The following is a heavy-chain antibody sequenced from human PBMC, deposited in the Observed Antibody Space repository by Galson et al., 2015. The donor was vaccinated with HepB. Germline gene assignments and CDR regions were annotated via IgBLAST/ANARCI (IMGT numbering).Heavy chain of an antibody. CDR1: GFTFSSYA. Sequence: SLRLSCAASGFTFSSYAMSWVRQAPGKGLEWVSAISGSGGSTYYANSVKGRFTISRDNSKNTLYLEMNSLRAEDTAVYYCAKRGPVAGLFDYWGQGTLVTVSS. D-gene: IGHD6-19*01. CDR2: ISGSGGST. J-gene: IGHJ4*02. V-gene: IGHV3-23*01. CDR3: AKRGPVAGLFDY.